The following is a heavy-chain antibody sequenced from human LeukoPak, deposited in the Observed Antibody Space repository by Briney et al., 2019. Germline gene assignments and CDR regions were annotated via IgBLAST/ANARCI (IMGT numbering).Heavy chain of an antibody. V-gene: IGHV3-30*19. CDR1: GFTFSSYG. CDR3: ARQEARDYYYEGLDY. D-gene: IGHD3-22*01. Sequence: GGSLRPSCAASGFTFSSYGMHWVRQAPGKGLEWVALISSNGGRKDYADSVKGRFTIDRDNSKNTVYLQMNSLRPDDTAIYFCARQEARDYYYEGLDYWGQGNLVTVSS. CDR2: ISSNGGRK. J-gene: IGHJ4*02.